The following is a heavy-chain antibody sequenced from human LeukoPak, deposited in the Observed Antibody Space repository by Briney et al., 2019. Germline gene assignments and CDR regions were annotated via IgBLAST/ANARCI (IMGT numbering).Heavy chain of an antibody. V-gene: IGHV3-23*01. CDR1: GLSFSACV. CDR3: ARGRAVDQAFDF. Sequence: GGSLRLSCAASGLSFSACVMSWVRQGPGKGLEWVSGISASGTMTYHADSVKGRFTISRDNSKNTLYLQMNSLRAEDAAVYYCARGRAVDQAFDFWGQGTQVTVSS. J-gene: IGHJ4*02. CDR2: ISASGTMT. D-gene: IGHD4-23*01.